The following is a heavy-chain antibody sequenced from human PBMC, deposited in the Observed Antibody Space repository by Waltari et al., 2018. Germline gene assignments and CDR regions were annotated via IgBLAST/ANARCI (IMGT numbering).Heavy chain of an antibody. V-gene: IGHV3-53*03. D-gene: IGHD2-15*01. J-gene: IGHJ5*02. CDR2: IYSGGRT. CDR1: GFTVRSNY. CDR3: ARGRYCSGGSCGNWFDP. Sequence: EVQLVESGGGLIQPGGSLRLSCAASGFTVRSNYMSWVRQAPGKGLEWVSVIYSGGRTYYADSVKCGFTIARDNTKNTLYLQMNSLRAEDTAVYYCARGRYCSGGSCGNWFDPWGQGTLVTVSS.